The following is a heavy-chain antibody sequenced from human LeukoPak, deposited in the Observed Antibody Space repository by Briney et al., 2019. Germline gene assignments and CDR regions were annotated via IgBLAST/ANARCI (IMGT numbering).Heavy chain of an antibody. V-gene: IGHV4-61*02. CDR2: IYATGSA. J-gene: IGHJ5*02. Sequence: PSQTLSLTCTVSGDSISSGSYYWSWIRQPAGKGLEWIGRIYATGSANYNPSLKSRVTISVDTSKNQFSLKLSSVTAADTAVYYCARVSSSWFGGWFDPWGQGTQVTVSS. CDR1: GDSISSGSYY. D-gene: IGHD6-13*01. CDR3: ARVSSSWFGGWFDP.